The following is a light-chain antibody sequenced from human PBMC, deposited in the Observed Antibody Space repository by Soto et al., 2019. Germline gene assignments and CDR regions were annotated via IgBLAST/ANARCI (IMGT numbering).Light chain of an antibody. CDR1: SGDVGGYNY. CDR2: DVD. V-gene: IGLV2-11*01. Sequence: QSALTQPRSVSGSPGQSVAISCTGTSGDVGGYNYVSWYQQHPGKAPKLMIYDVDKRSSGVPDRFSGSKSGNTASLTISGLLAEDESDYYCCAYAGSYTFIFGGGTKVTVL. J-gene: IGLJ2*01. CDR3: CAYAGSYTFI.